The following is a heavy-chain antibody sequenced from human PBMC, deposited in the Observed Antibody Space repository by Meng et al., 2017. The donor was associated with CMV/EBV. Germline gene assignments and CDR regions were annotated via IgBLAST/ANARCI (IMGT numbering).Heavy chain of an antibody. J-gene: IGHJ6*02. CDR1: GYSFTSYW. CDR2: IYPGDSDT. Sequence: KVSCKGSGYSFTSYWIGWVRQMPGKGLEWMGIIYPGDSDTRYSPSFQGQVTISADKSISTAYLQWSSLKASDTAMYYSARYDYCSGGSCYFLSYYYGMDVWGQGTTVTVSS. D-gene: IGHD2-15*01. V-gene: IGHV5-51*01. CDR3: ARYDYCSGGSCYFLSYYYGMDV.